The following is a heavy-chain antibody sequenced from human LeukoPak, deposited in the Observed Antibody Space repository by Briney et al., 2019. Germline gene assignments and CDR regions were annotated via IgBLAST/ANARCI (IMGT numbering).Heavy chain of an antibody. CDR2: IDYSGST. V-gene: IGHV4-39*07. D-gene: IGHD6-19*01. Sequence: SETLSLTCTVSGGSISSSSYYWGWIRQPPGKGLEWIGSIDYSGSTYYNPSIQSRVTISVDTSKNQFSLKLSSVTAADTAVYYCARALGSGWYPSYNWFDPWGQGTLVAVSS. J-gene: IGHJ5*02. CDR3: ARALGSGWYPSYNWFDP. CDR1: GGSISSSSYY.